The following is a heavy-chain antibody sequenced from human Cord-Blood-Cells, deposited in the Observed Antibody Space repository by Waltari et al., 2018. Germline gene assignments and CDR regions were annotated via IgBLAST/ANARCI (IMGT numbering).Heavy chain of an antibody. Sequence: QVQLQQWGAGLLKPSETLSLTCAVYGGSFSGYYWSWIRQPTGQGLEWIGEINHSGSTNYNPSLKSRVTISVDTSKNQFSLKLSSVTAADTAVYYCARGRPTYYDFWSGYYTGRYFDYWGQGTLVTVSS. CDR2: INHSGST. D-gene: IGHD3-3*01. CDR3: ARGRPTYYDFWSGYYTGRYFDY. V-gene: IGHV4-34*01. J-gene: IGHJ4*02. CDR1: GGSFSGYY.